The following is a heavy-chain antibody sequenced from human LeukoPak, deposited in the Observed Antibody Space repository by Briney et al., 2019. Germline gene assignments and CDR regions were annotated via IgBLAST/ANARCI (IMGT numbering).Heavy chain of an antibody. CDR1: GFTFSSYS. V-gene: IGHV3-48*01. J-gene: IGHJ3*02. Sequence: GSLRLSCAASGFTFSSYSMNWVRQAPGKGLEWISYISSSSSTIYYADSVKGRFTISRDNAKNSLYLQMNSLRAEDTAVYYCVRWGLGKGEAFDIWGQGTMVTVSS. CDR3: VRWGLGKGEAFDI. D-gene: IGHD3-10*01. CDR2: ISSSSSTI.